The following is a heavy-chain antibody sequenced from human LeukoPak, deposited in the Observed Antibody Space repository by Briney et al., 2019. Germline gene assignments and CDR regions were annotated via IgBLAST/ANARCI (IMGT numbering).Heavy chain of an antibody. Sequence: PSETLSLTCTVSGGSIGSYYWSWIRQPPGKGLEWIGYIHYSGSTNHNPSLKSRVTMSVDTSKNQFSLKLSSVTAADTAVYYCARDAYYYDSSASRLFDYWGQGTLVTVSS. J-gene: IGHJ4*02. CDR3: ARDAYYYDSSASRLFDY. D-gene: IGHD3-22*01. V-gene: IGHV4-59*12. CDR1: GGSIGSYY. CDR2: IHYSGST.